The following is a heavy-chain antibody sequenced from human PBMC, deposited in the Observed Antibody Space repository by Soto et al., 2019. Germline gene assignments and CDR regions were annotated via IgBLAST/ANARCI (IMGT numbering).Heavy chain of an antibody. CDR3: ARVVATVAGPYGMDV. J-gene: IGHJ6*02. CDR1: GYTFTSYV. CDR2: TRPYNGNT. V-gene: IGHV1-18*01. D-gene: IGHD6-19*01. Sequence: QVQLVQSGAEVKKLGASVKVSCRASGYTFTSYVISWARQAPGQGLEWMGWTRPYNGNTTFAQKRQGQVTMTTYTSTSTAYMELRSLRSDDTAVYYCARVVATVAGPYGMDVWGQGTTVTVSS.